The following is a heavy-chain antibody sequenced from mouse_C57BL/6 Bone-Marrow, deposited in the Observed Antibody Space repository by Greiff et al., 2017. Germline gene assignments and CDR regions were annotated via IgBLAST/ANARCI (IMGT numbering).Heavy chain of an antibody. CDR1: GFSLTSYA. J-gene: IGHJ2*01. CDR2: IWTGGGT. V-gene: IGHV2-9-1*01. Sequence: QVQLQQSGPGLVAPSQSLSITCTVSGFSLTSYAISWVRQPPGKGLEWLGVIWTGGGTNYNSALKSRLSISKDNSKSQVFLKMNSLQTDDTARYYWARNEDYYGLYFDYWGQGTTLPVSS. CDR3: ARNEDYYGLYFDY. D-gene: IGHD1-2*01.